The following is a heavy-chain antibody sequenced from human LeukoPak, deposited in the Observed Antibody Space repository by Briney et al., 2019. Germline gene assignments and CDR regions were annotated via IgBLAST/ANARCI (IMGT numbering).Heavy chain of an antibody. Sequence: APVKVSCKASGYTFTSYDINWVRQATGQGLEWMGWMNPNSGNTGYAQKFQGRVTMTRNTSISTAYMELSSLRSEDTAVYYCARTPNRRITMVRGVIFASDYWGQGTLVTVSS. V-gene: IGHV1-8*01. D-gene: IGHD3-10*01. J-gene: IGHJ4*02. CDR1: GYTFTSYD. CDR2: MNPNSGNT. CDR3: ARTPNRRITMVRGVIFASDY.